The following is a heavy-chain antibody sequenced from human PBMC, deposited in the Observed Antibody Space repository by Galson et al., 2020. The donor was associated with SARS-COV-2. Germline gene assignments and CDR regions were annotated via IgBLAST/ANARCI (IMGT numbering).Heavy chain of an antibody. CDR2: IKTDGSEE. Sequence: QAGGSLRLSCAGSGFTFTSYWMTWVRQAPGKGLEWVANIKTDGSEEYYVDSVKGRFTISRDNAKSSLFLEMNSLRVEDTAVYYCARTPPNWSELYYYGMDVWGQGTTVTVSS. D-gene: IGHD1-1*01. J-gene: IGHJ6*02. CDR1: GFTFTSYW. V-gene: IGHV3-7*05. CDR3: ARTPPNWSELYYYGMDV.